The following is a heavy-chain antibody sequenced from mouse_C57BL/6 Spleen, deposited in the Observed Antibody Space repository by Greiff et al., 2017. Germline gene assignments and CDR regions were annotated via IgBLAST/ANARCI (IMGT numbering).Heavy chain of an antibody. J-gene: IGHJ2*01. D-gene: IGHD1-1*01. CDR2: IWSGGST. CDR3: ARVTTVVEGY. Sequence: QVQLQQSGPGLVQPSQSLSITCTVSGFSLTSYGVHWVRQSPGKGLEWLGVIWSGGSTDYNAAFISRLSISKDNSKGQVFFKMNSLQADDTAIDYCARVTTVVEGYWGQGTTRTVSS. V-gene: IGHV2-2*01. CDR1: GFSLTSYG.